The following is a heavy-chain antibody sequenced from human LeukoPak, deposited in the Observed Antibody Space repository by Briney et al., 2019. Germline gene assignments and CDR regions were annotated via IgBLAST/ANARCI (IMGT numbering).Heavy chain of an antibody. Sequence: SETLSLPCTVSGGPISTYLWIWIRQPPGKGLEGIGHLYFCGSTNYNPSLESRVTISVGTSKNQFSLTLSSVTAADTAVYYCARHKSSGSYPLDYWGQGILVTVSS. V-gene: IGHV4-59*08. CDR3: ARHKSSGSYPLDY. CDR1: GGPISTYL. J-gene: IGHJ4*02. D-gene: IGHD3-22*01. CDR2: LYFCGST.